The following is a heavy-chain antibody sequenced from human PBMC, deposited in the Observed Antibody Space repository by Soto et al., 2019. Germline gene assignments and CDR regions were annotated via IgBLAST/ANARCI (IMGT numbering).Heavy chain of an antibody. CDR2: INHSGST. V-gene: IGHV4-34*01. Sequence: PSETLSLTCAVYGGSFSGYYWSWIRQPPGKGLEWIGEINHSGSTNYNPSLKSRVTISVDTSKNQFSLKLSSVTAADTAVYYCARYKLFMVWNAFDIWGQGTMVTVSS. CDR1: GGSFSGYY. CDR3: ARYKLFMVWNAFDI. D-gene: IGHD3-10*01. J-gene: IGHJ3*02.